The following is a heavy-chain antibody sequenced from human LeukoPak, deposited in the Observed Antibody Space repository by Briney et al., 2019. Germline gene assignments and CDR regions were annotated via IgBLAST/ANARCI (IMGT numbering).Heavy chain of an antibody. CDR3: AKDYSSGWYGSAGY. V-gene: IGHV3-7*01. CDR2: IKQDGSDK. Sequence: GGSLRLSCTASGFTFSDYWMSWVRQAPGKGPEWVANIKQDGSDKYYADSVKGRFTISRDNSKNTLYLQMNSLRAEDTAVYYCAKDYSSGWYGSAGYRGQGTLVTVSS. J-gene: IGHJ4*02. CDR1: GFTFSDYW. D-gene: IGHD6-19*01.